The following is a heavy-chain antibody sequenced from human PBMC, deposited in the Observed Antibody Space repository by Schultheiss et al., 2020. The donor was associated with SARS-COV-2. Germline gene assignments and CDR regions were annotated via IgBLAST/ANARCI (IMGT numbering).Heavy chain of an antibody. CDR3: ARVRTHFDWLSLGGYFDY. J-gene: IGHJ4*02. CDR2: IKQDGSEK. CDR1: GFTFSSYW. V-gene: IGHV3-7*01. Sequence: GGSLRLSCAASGFTFSSYWMSWVRQAPGKGLEWVANIKQDGSEKYYVDSVKGRFTISRDNAKNTLYLQMNSLRAEDTAVYYCARVRTHFDWLSLGGYFDYWGQGTLVTVSS. D-gene: IGHD3-9*01.